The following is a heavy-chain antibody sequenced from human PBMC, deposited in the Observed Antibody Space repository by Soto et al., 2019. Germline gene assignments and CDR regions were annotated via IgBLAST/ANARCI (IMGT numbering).Heavy chain of an antibody. CDR2: ISAYNGNT. CDR3: ARARYDILPGGTRGAFDP. J-gene: IGHJ5*02. D-gene: IGHD3-9*01. Sequence: QVQLVQSGAEVKKPGASVKVSCKASGYTFTSYGISWVRQAPGQGLEWMGWISAYNGNTNYAQKLQGRVTMTTDTSTSTAYKELRSLRADDTAVYYCARARYDILPGGTRGAFDPWGQGTLVTVSS. CDR1: GYTFTSYG. V-gene: IGHV1-18*01.